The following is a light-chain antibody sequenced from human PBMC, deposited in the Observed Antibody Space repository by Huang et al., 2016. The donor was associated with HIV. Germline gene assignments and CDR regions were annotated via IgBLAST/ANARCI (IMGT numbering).Light chain of an antibody. CDR2: TVS. CDR3: QQSFSVPRT. CDR1: PNITQS. V-gene: IGKV1-39*01. Sequence: DIQMTQSSPSLSASVGDRVTFTCRADPNITQSLNWYQQKPGKAPKLLIYTVSTLESGVPSRFSGSGSGSRFTLSIGNLQPEDFATYYCQQSFSVPRTFG. J-gene: IGKJ1*01.